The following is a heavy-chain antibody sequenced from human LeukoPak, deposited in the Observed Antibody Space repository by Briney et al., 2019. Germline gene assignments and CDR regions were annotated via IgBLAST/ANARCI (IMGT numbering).Heavy chain of an antibody. CDR2: INHSGST. Sequence: SETLSLTCAVYGGSLSGYYWSWIRQPPGKGLEWIGEINHSGSTNYNPSLKSRVTISVDTSKNQFSLKLSSVTAADTAVYYCARGPPDHYFDYWGQGTLVTVSS. J-gene: IGHJ4*02. CDR3: ARGPPDHYFDY. V-gene: IGHV4-34*01. CDR1: GGSLSGYY.